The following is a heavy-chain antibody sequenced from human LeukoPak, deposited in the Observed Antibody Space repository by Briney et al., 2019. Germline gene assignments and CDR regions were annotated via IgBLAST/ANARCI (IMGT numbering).Heavy chain of an antibody. CDR2: IYTSGST. D-gene: IGHD3-3*01. Sequence: SETLSLTCIVSGGSISSYYWSWIRQPAGKGLEWIGRIYTSGSTNYNPSLKSRVTMSVDTSKNQFSLKLSSVTAADTAVYYCAREWGRRDFWSGYYYFDYWGQGTLVTVSS. CDR1: GGSISSYY. CDR3: AREWGRRDFWSGYYYFDY. V-gene: IGHV4-4*07. J-gene: IGHJ4*02.